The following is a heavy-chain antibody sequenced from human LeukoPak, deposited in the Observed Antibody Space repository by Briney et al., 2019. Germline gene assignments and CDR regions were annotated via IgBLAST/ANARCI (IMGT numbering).Heavy chain of an antibody. J-gene: IGHJ4*02. CDR2: FDPEDGET. V-gene: IGHV1-24*01. CDR1: GYTLTELS. Sequence: ASVKVSCKVSGYTLTELSMHWVRQAPGKGLEWMGGFDPEDGETIYAQKFQGRVTMTEDTSTDTAYMELSSLRSEDTAVYYCARGATTAFHFDYWGQGTLVTVSS. D-gene: IGHD1-26*01. CDR3: ARGATTAFHFDY.